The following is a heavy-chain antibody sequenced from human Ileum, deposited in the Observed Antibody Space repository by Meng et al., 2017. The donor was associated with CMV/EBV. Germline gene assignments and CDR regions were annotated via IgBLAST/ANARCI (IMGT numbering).Heavy chain of an antibody. CDR1: GAAFKYYY. CDR2: IVATGTT. Sequence: GQLRESSLGRVKPSATLSFACTVSGAAFKYYYWSWIRQPAVKGLEWIGRIVATGTTNYNPCLESRVTMSVDTSKNQFSLKLTSVTAADTAVYSCARDRFDPWGQGALVTVSS. V-gene: IGHV4-4*07. CDR3: ARDRFDP. J-gene: IGHJ5*02.